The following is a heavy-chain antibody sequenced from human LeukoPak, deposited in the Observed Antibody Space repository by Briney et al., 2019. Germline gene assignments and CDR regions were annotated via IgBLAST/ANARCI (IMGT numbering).Heavy chain of an antibody. V-gene: IGHV4-39*01. D-gene: IGHD4/OR15-4a*01. CDR3: ARRPGEYGGNDFDY. CDR2: IYYSGST. Sequence: SETLSLTCTVSGGSINSRSDYWGWIRQPPGKGLEWIGSIYYSGSTHYNPSLKSRVTMSIDTSKNQFSLRLSSVTAADTAVYYCARRPGEYGGNDFDYWGQGTLVAVSS. J-gene: IGHJ4*02. CDR1: GGSINSRSDY.